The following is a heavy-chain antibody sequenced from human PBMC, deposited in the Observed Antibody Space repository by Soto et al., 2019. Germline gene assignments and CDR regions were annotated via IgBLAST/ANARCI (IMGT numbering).Heavy chain of an antibody. D-gene: IGHD5-12*01. V-gene: IGHV5-10-1*01. J-gene: IGHJ6*02. CDR1: GYSFTSYW. CDR2: IDPSDSYT. CDR3: ASHLAIVATIRDYYYGMDV. Sequence: GESLKISCKGSGYSFTSYWISWVRQMPGKGLEWMGRIDPSDSYTNYSPSFQGHVTISADKSISTAYLQWSSLKASDTAMYYCASHLAIVATIRDYYYGMDVWGQGTTVTVSS.